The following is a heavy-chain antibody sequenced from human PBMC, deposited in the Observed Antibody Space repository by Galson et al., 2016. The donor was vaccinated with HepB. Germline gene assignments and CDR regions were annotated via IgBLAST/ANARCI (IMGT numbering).Heavy chain of an antibody. J-gene: IGHJ4*02. Sequence: PALVKPTQTLTLTCTISGFSLSTTGVHVGWIRQPPGKALEWLTLICWDDDKRYSASLKSRLTITKDASKNQVVLTMTNMDPLDTATYYCAYGPDYWGRGTLVTVSS. CDR1: GFSLSTTGVH. CDR3: AYGPDY. D-gene: IGHD4-17*01. V-gene: IGHV2-5*02. CDR2: ICWDDDK.